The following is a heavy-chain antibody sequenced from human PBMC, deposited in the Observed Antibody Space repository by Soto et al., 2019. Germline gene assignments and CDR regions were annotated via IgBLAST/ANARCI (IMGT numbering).Heavy chain of an antibody. D-gene: IGHD1-26*01. Sequence: QLQLQESASGLVKPSQTLSLTCTISGDSIISGGYSWSWIRQPPGKGLEWIGYVHHSGSTYYNPSFKSRVTISIDRPRNQFSLRLGAVTAADTAKYYCARDGAWRGFDVWGQGTTVPVSS. CDR3: ARDGAWRGFDV. CDR1: GDSIISGGYS. CDR2: VHHSGST. J-gene: IGHJ6*02. V-gene: IGHV4-30-2*01.